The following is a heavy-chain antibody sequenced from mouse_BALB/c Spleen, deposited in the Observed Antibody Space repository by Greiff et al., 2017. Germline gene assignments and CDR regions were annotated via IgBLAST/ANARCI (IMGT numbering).Heavy chain of an antibody. J-gene: IGHJ4*01. V-gene: IGHV2-9*02. CDR3: ARGDQFPYYYAMDY. Sequence: VQLVESGPGLVAPSQSLSITCTVSGFSLTSYGVHWVRQPPGKGLEWLGVIWAGGSTNYNSALMSRLSISKDNSKSQVFLKMNSLQTDDTAMYYCARGDQFPYYYAMDYWGQGTSVTVSS. D-gene: IGHD3-3*01. CDR1: GFSLTSYG. CDR2: IWAGGST.